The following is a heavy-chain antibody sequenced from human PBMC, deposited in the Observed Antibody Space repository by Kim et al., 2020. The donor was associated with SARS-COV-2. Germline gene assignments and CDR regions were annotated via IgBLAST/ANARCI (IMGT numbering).Heavy chain of an antibody. D-gene: IGHD1-26*01. Sequence: SETLSLTCAAYGGSFSGYYWSWIRQPPGKGLEWIGEINHSGSTNYNPSLKSRVTISVDTSKNQFSLKLSSVTAADTAVYYCARGSGSYPNYGMDVWGQGTTVTVSS. V-gene: IGHV4-34*01. J-gene: IGHJ6*02. CDR2: INHSGST. CDR3: ARGSGSYPNYGMDV. CDR1: GGSFSGYY.